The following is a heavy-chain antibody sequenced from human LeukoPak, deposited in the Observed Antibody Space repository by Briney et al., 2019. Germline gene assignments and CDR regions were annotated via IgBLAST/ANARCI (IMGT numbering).Heavy chain of an antibody. CDR1: GGSISSYY. J-gene: IGHJ3*02. V-gene: IGHV4-59*08. CDR3: ARVTGAAAGTGAFDI. Sequence: KPSETLSLTCTVSGGSISSYYWSWIRQPPGKGLEWIGYIYYSGSTYYNPSLKSRVTISVDTSKNQFSLKLSSVTAADTAVYYCARVTGAAAGTGAFDIWGQGTMVTVSS. CDR2: IYYSGST. D-gene: IGHD6-13*01.